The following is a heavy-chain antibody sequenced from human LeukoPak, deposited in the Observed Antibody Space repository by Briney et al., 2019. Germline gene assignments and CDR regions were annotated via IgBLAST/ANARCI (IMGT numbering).Heavy chain of an antibody. Sequence: GGSLRLSCAASGFTFSSYAMHWVRQAPGKGLEWVAVISYDGSNKYYADSVKGRFTISRDNAKNSLYLQMNSLRAEDTAVYYCAREEIGYWYYYYMDVWGKGTTVTVSS. D-gene: IGHD2-15*01. V-gene: IGHV3-30*04. CDR2: ISYDGSNK. J-gene: IGHJ6*03. CDR1: GFTFSSYA. CDR3: AREEIGYWYYYYMDV.